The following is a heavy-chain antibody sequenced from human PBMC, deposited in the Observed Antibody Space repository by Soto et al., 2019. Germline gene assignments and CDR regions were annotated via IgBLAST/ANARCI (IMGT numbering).Heavy chain of an antibody. CDR2: ISSSSSYI. CDR3: ARVKLHLRDIWFGELFWDY. V-gene: IGHV3-21*01. J-gene: IGHJ4*02. Sequence: GGSLRLSCAASGFTFSSYSMNWVRQAPGKGLEWVSSISSSSSYIYYADSVKGRFTISRDNAKNSLYLQMNSLRAEDTAVYYCARVKLHLRDIWFGELFWDYWGQGTLVTVSS. D-gene: IGHD3-10*01. CDR1: GFTFSSYS.